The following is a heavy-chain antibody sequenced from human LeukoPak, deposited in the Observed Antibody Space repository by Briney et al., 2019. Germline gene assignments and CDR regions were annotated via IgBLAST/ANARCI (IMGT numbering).Heavy chain of an antibody. Sequence: ASLKVSCKASGYTFTSYDINWVRQATGQGLEWMGWMNPNSGNTGYAQKFQGRVTMTRNTSISTAYMELSSLRSEDTAVYYCARGSRYYYGSGSYLWFDPWGQGTLVTVSS. D-gene: IGHD3-10*01. J-gene: IGHJ5*02. CDR2: MNPNSGNT. V-gene: IGHV1-8*01. CDR3: ARGSRYYYGSGSYLWFDP. CDR1: GYTFTSYD.